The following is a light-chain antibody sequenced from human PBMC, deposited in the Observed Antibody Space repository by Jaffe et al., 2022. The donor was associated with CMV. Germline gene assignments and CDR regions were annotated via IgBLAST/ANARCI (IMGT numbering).Light chain of an antibody. CDR2: GAS. CDR1: QDISSW. V-gene: IGKV1D-12*01. CDR3: QHPKNFPPLT. Sequence: DIQLTQSPSSVSASVGDRVTITCRASQDISSWLAWYQQKPGKAPKLLIYGASNLQSGAPSRFSGSGSGTDFTLTISSLQPEDFATYYCQHPKNFPPLTFGGGTKVEIK. J-gene: IGKJ4*01.